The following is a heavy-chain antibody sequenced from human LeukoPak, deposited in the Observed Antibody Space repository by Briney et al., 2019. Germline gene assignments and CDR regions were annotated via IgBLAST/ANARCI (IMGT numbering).Heavy chain of an antibody. CDR1: GYTFTGYY. Sequence: GASVKVSCKASGYTFTGYYMHGVRQAPGQGLERMGWINPNSGGTNYAQKFQGRVTMTRDTSISTAYMELSRLRSDDTAVYYCARSSITMVRGVTGSLGYWGQGTLVTVSS. J-gene: IGHJ4*02. D-gene: IGHD3-10*01. CDR2: INPNSGGT. V-gene: IGHV1-2*02. CDR3: ARSSITMVRGVTGSLGY.